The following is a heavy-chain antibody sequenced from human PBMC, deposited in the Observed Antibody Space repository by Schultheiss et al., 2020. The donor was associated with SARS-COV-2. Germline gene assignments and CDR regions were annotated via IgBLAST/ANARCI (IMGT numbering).Heavy chain of an antibody. CDR2: ISGSGDNT. J-gene: IGHJ3*02. D-gene: IGHD5-18*01. CDR1: GFTFGIYA. CDR3: AREATRGYSYGTDAFDI. Sequence: GGSLRLSCAASGFTFGIYALTWVRQPPGKGLEWVSAISGSGDNTYYADSVKGRFTISRDNSKNTLYLQMNSLRAEDTAVYYCAREATRGYSYGTDAFDIWGQGTMVTVSS. V-gene: IGHV3-23*01.